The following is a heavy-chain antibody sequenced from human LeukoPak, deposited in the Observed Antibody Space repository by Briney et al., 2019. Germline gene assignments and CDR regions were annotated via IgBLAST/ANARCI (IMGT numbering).Heavy chain of an antibody. Sequence: GGSLRLSCAASGFTFSSYSMNWVRQAPGKGLEWVSYISGRSSLIYYADSVKGRFTISRDNAKNSLYLQMNSLRAEDTAVYYCARDLYYYDSSGHYPFDYWGQGTLVTVSS. V-gene: IGHV3-48*04. D-gene: IGHD3-22*01. CDR1: GFTFSSYS. CDR3: ARDLYYYDSSGHYPFDY. J-gene: IGHJ4*02. CDR2: ISGRSSLI.